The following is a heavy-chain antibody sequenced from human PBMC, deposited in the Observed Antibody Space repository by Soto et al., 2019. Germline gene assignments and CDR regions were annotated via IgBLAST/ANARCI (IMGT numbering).Heavy chain of an antibody. CDR1: GYTFTTHD. CDR2: MNPRSGNT. CDR3: ARGPRYCSSPSCTSWDC. D-gene: IGHD2-2*01. Sequence: QVQLVQSGAEVKKPGASVKVSCEASGYTFTTHDINWVRQATGQGLEWMGWMNPRSGNTGEAQKFQGRLTMTSDTSTGTAYMELSGLTSEDTAVYYCARGPRYCSSPSCTSWDCWGQGTLVTVSS. J-gene: IGHJ4*02. V-gene: IGHV1-8*01.